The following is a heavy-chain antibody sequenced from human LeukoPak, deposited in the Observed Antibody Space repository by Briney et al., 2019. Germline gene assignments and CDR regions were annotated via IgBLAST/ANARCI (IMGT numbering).Heavy chain of an antibody. CDR1: GFTFSKSW. D-gene: IGHD3-3*01. J-gene: IGHJ4*02. CDR3: ARDRSISGVVTIDF. CDR2: IKPDGSET. V-gene: IGHV3-7*01. Sequence: SGGSLRLSCAASGFTFSKSWMTWVRQAPGKGLEWVANIKPDGSETYYVDSVMGRSTISRDNAKNSVYLQMNSLRAEDTAVYYCARDRSISGVVTIDFWGQGTLVTVSS.